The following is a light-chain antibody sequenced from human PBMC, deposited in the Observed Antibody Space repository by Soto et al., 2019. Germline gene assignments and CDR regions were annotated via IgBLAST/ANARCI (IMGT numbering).Light chain of an antibody. CDR3: QQRKDWPLS. Sequence: EIVLTQSPATLSLSPGERATLSCRASQTIDNYLHWYQQKPGQAPRLLIYDGFYRAAGVPARFSGVGSGTDFTLTISCLEPEDFAFYYCQQRKDWPLSFGGGTRVEI. CDR2: DGF. CDR1: QTIDNY. V-gene: IGKV3-11*01. J-gene: IGKJ4*01.